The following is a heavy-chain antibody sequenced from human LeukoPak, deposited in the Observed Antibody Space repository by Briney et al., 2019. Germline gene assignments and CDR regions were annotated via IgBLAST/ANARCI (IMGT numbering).Heavy chain of an antibody. Sequence: SVKVSCKASGGTFSSYAISWVRQAPGQGLEWMGGIIPIFGTANYAQKFQGRVTITADKSTSTAYMELSSLRSEDTAVYYCARDYLRTMIVVARGDAFDIWGQGTMVTVSS. V-gene: IGHV1-69*06. CDR2: IIPIFGTA. J-gene: IGHJ3*02. D-gene: IGHD3-22*01. CDR3: ARDYLRTMIVVARGDAFDI. CDR1: GGTFSSYA.